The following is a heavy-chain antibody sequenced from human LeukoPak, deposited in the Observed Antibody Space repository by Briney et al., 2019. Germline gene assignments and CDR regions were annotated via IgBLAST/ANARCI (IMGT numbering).Heavy chain of an antibody. D-gene: IGHD3-10*01. J-gene: IGHJ3*02. V-gene: IGHV4-59*08. CDR2: IYYSGST. CDR3: ASYYYGSGSYAFDI. Sequence: PSETLSLTCTASGGSISSYYWSWIRQPPGKGLEWIGYIYYSGSTNYNPSLKSRVTISVDTSKNQFSLKLSSVTAADTAVYYCASYYYGSGSYAFDIWGQGTMVTVSS. CDR1: GGSISSYY.